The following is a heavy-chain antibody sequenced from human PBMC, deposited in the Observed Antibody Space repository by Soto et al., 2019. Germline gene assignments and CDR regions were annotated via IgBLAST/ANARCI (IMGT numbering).Heavy chain of an antibody. V-gene: IGHV2-5*01. CDR2: IYWYDDK. D-gene: IGHD1-1*01. CDR1: GFSLSTSGVG. CDR3: EHMHWKVSRSFDP. J-gene: IGHJ5*02. Sequence: QITLMESGPTLVKPTQTLTLTCTFSGFSLSTSGVGVGWIRRLPGTALEWLALIYWYDDKRYSPPLKSRLTSTKDTSKYQVVLTMNNMNPADPATYYREHMHWKVSRSFDPWGQGTLVTVSS.